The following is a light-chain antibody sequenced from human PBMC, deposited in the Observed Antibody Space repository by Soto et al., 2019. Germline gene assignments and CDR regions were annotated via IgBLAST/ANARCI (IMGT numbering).Light chain of an antibody. CDR2: GAS. CDR1: QSVRIN. Sequence: IVMTQSPAALAVSQGERAPLSCRASQSVRINVAWYQQKNGQAPRLLVYGASTRASGIPDRFSGSGSGTEFTLTISSLQSEDFAVYYCQEYSKWPSRTFGPGTKVDI. CDR3: QEYSKWPSRT. J-gene: IGKJ1*01. V-gene: IGKV3-15*01.